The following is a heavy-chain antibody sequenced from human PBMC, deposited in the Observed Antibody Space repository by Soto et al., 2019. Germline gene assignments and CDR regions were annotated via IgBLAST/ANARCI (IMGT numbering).Heavy chain of an antibody. J-gene: IGHJ4*02. CDR3: ARDPQDFNSGFDY. CDR2: AYYRSRWRY. D-gene: IGHD2-15*01. Sequence: SQTLSLTCAICGDSVSNNGATWNWIRQSPSRGLEWLGRAYYRSRWRYDYATSVRGRITINPDTSKNQFPLQLNSVTPEDTAVYYCARDPQDFNSGFDYWGQGTPVTVSS. V-gene: IGHV6-1*01. CDR1: GDSVSNNGAT.